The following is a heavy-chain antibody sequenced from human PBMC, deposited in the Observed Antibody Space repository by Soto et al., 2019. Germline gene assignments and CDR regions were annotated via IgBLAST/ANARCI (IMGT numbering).Heavy chain of an antibody. CDR3: AKDRGSSSEVDY. Sequence: QVQLVESGGGVVQPGRSLRLSCAASGFTFSSYGMHWVRQAPGKGLEWVAVISYDGSNKYYADSVKGRFTISRDNSKNTLYLQMNSLRAEDTAVYYCAKDRGSSSEVDYRGQGTLVTVSS. J-gene: IGHJ4*02. V-gene: IGHV3-30*18. CDR1: GFTFSSYG. CDR2: ISYDGSNK. D-gene: IGHD6-6*01.